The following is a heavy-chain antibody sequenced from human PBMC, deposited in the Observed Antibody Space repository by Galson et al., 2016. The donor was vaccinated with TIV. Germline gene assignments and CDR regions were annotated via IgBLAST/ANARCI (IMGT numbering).Heavy chain of an antibody. D-gene: IGHD5-18*01. V-gene: IGHV3-9*01. Sequence: SLRLSCAASGFTFDDYAMHWVRQPPGKGLEWVSSINWHGNSVVYADSVKGRFTISRDNGKTSLSLQMNSLRPEDTALYYCAKDRAVEASMDYYFYHAMGVWGQGTALTVSS. J-gene: IGHJ6*02. CDR2: INWHGNSV. CDR3: AKDRAVEASMDYYFYHAMGV. CDR1: GFTFDDYA.